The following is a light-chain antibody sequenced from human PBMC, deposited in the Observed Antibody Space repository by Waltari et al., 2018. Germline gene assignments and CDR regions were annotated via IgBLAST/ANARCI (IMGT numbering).Light chain of an antibody. CDR3: ATWDNSLEGWL. CDR1: SNT. V-gene: IGLV1-44*01. CDR2: SDD. Sequence: QSVLTQPPSASGTPGQSITISCSSTSNTVTWFQQVPGAAPQLLIFSDDQRPSGVPARFSGSRSGTSASLAISGPHSEDEADYYCATWDNSLEGWLFGGGTKVTV. J-gene: IGLJ2*01.